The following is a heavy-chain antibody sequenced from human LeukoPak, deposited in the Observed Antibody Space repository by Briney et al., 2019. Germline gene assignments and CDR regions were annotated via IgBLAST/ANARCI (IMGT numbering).Heavy chain of an antibody. CDR2: ISSSGSNK. CDR1: GFSFSSYE. CDR3: ARVLSTVTTFDY. J-gene: IGHJ4*02. D-gene: IGHD4-17*01. V-gene: IGHV3-48*03. Sequence: PGGSLRLSCAASGFSFSSYEMNWVRQAPGKGLEWVSYISSSGSNKYYADSVKGRFTISRDNAKNSLYLQMNSLRAEDTAVYYCARVLSTVTTFDYWGQGTLVTVSS.